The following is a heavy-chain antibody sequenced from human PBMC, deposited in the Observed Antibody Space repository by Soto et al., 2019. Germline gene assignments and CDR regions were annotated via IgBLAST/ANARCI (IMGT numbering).Heavy chain of an antibody. V-gene: IGHV3-7*05. CDR2: IKQDGSEK. D-gene: IGHD6-19*01. Sequence: EVQLVESGGGLVQPGGSLGLSCAASGFTFSSYWMSWVRQAPGKGLEWVASIKQDGSEKYYVDSVKGRFTISRDNAKNSLYLQMNRLRAEDTALYYCARERYSSGWFSGDYWGQGTLVTVSS. J-gene: IGHJ4*02. CDR1: GFTFSSYW. CDR3: ARERYSSGWFSGDY.